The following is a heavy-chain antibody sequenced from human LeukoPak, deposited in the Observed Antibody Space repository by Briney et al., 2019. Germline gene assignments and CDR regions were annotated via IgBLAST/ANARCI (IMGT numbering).Heavy chain of an antibody. Sequence: GGFLRLSCAASGFIFSDYYMSWIRQAPGKGLEWVSYISSSGYTIDYADSVKGRFTISRDNAKNSVYLQMNSLRAEDTAVYYCARDVWFGELSYFDYWGQGTLDTVSS. J-gene: IGHJ4*02. V-gene: IGHV3-11*01. CDR2: ISSSGYTI. D-gene: IGHD3-10*01. CDR3: ARDVWFGELSYFDY. CDR1: GFIFSDYY.